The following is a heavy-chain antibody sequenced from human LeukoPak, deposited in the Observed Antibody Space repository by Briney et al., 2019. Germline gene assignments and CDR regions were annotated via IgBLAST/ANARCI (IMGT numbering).Heavy chain of an antibody. J-gene: IGHJ4*02. Sequence: GGSLRLSCAASGFTFINAWMAWVRQAPGKGLEWVGRIKAKAHGCTIDYAAPVKGRFSISRDDSENTLYLQMNRLKTEDAAVYYCTTDGVGVEGATYDNWGQGTLVSVSS. D-gene: IGHD1-26*01. CDR2: IKAKAHGCTI. V-gene: IGHV3-15*01. CDR3: TTDGVGVEGATYDN. CDR1: GFTFINAW.